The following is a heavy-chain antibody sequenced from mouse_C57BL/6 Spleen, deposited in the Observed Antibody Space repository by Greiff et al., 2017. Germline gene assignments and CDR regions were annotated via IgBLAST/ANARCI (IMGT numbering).Heavy chain of an antibody. J-gene: IGHJ1*03. CDR2: IYPRDGST. CDR1: GYTFTDHT. V-gene: IGHV1-78*01. Sequence: VQLQESDAELVKPGASVKISCKVSGYTFTDHTINWMKQSNEQGLEWIGYIYPRDGSTKYNEKFKGKATLTADQSSSTAYIQLNSLTSEDSAVXFCARGGGPPRDWYCYVWGTGTTVTVSS. CDR3: ARGGGPPRDWYCYV.